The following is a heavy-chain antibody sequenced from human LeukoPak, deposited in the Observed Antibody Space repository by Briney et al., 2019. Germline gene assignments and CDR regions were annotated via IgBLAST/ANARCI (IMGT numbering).Heavy chain of an antibody. D-gene: IGHD5-18*01. Sequence: GGSLRLSCAASGFTFGSYSMNWVRQAPGKGLEWVSSISSSSSYIYYADSVKGRFTISRDNAKNSLYLQMNSLRAEDTAVYYCARADLSTANVDTAMALYYYYGMDVWGQGTTVTVSS. CDR3: ARADLSTANVDTAMALYYYYGMDV. CDR1: GFTFGSYS. CDR2: ISSSSSYI. V-gene: IGHV3-21*01. J-gene: IGHJ6*02.